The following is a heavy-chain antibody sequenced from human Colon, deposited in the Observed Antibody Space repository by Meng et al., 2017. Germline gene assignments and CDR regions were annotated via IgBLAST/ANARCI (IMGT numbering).Heavy chain of an antibody. J-gene: IGHJ4*02. CDR3: ARDDTGRLDY. CDR1: GASVSSGNYY. D-gene: IGHD3-10*01. CDR2: ISNSGST. Sequence: VHLQESGPGLVGPSETLSLTCTVSGASVSSGNYYWSWIRQPPGKGLEWIGYISNSGSTHYNPSLKSQVTMSLDTSKNQFSLKLSSLTAADTAVYYCARDDTGRLDYWGQGTLVTVSS. V-gene: IGHV4-61*01.